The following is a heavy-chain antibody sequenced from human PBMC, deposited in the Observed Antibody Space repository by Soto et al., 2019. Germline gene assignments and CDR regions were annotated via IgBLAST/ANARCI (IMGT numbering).Heavy chain of an antibody. CDR1: GFSFSSSA. J-gene: IGHJ4*02. V-gene: IGHV3-64D*06. CDR3: VKDRVMSNIADRRSFDY. Sequence: XVCLRLSCSACGFSFSSSAMHWVRQAPGKGLEYVSGVSNNGGSTYYADSMKGRFTISRDNSKNSLYLQMSSLRAEDTAVYYCVKDRVMSNIADRRSFDYWGQGTLVTVSS. D-gene: IGHD6-6*01. CDR2: VSNNGGST.